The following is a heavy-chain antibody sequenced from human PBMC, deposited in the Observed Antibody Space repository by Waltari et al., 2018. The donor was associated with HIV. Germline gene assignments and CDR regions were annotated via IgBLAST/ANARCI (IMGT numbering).Heavy chain of an antibody. CDR2: IKSNTDAWTMS. CDR1: GFTFTTSW. Sequence: ELPLVQPGGGLVKAEECLRLPCAASGFTFTTSWVPCTSQPPAKTTELVRRIKSNTDAWTMSDYAALAKDRFIISRDDSRNPLQLQMNILKLDDTSVLYFTPPGRPSYYFGLDVWRQGTTVLVSS. V-gene: IGHV3-15*01. J-gene: IGHJ6*01. CDR3: TPPGRPSYYFGLDV.